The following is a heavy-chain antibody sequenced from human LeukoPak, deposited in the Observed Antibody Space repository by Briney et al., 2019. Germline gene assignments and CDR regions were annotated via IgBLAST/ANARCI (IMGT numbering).Heavy chain of an antibody. J-gene: IGHJ4*02. D-gene: IGHD6-6*01. Sequence: GGSLRLSCAASGFTSSSYGMHWVRQAPGKGLEWVAVISYDGSNKYYADSVKGRFTISRDNSKNTLYLQMNSLRAEDTAVYYCAKGVWYSSSSGLDYWGQGTLVTVSS. CDR2: ISYDGSNK. CDR1: GFTSSSYG. CDR3: AKGVWYSSSSGLDY. V-gene: IGHV3-30*18.